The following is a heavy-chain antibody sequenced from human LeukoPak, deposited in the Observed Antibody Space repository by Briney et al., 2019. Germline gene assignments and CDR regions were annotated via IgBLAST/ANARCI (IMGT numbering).Heavy chain of an antibody. CDR3: ASQLLRDREYFQH. J-gene: IGHJ1*01. D-gene: IGHD2-2*01. V-gene: IGHV1-69*13. Sequence: GASVKVSCKASGGTFSSYAISWVRQAPGQGLEWMGGIIPIFDTASYAQKFQGRVTITADESTSTAYMELSSLRSEDTAVYYCASQLLRDREYFQHWGQGTLVTVSS. CDR2: IIPIFDTA. CDR1: GGTFSSYA.